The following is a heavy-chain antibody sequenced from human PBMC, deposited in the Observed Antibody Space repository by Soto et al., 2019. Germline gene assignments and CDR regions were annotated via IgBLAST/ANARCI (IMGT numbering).Heavy chain of an antibody. CDR1: GGTFSSYA. CDR2: IIPIFGTA. Sequence: VKVSCKASGGTFSSYAISWVRQAPGQGLEWMGGIIPIFGTANYAQKFQGRVTITADKSTSTAYMELSSLRSEDTAVYYCARADSGSYYYYYYGMDVWGQGTTVTVSS. V-gene: IGHV1-69*06. J-gene: IGHJ6*02. D-gene: IGHD1-26*01. CDR3: ARADSGSYYYYYYGMDV.